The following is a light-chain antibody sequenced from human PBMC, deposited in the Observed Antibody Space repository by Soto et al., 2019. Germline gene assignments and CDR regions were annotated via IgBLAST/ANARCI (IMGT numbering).Light chain of an antibody. CDR3: QQYGSSPPHT. CDR2: DAS. CDR1: HRVNTY. V-gene: IGKV3-15*01. Sequence: EILMTQSPATLSVSPGERATLSCRASHRVNTYLAWYQQRPGQAPRLLIYDASTRATGIPARFSGSGSGTEFTLTISSLQSDDFAVYYCQQYGSSPPHTFGQGTKLEIK. J-gene: IGKJ2*01.